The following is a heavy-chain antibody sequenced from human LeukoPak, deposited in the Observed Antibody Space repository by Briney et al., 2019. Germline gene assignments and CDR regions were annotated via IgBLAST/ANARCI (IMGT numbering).Heavy chain of an antibody. CDR2: ISSSGSTI. CDR3: ARAEATSIDY. J-gene: IGHJ4*02. V-gene: IGHV3-48*04. Sequence: GGSLRLSCAASGFTFSSYAMSWVRQAPGKGLEWVSYISSSGSTIYYADSVKGRFTISRDNAKNSLYLQMNSLRAEDTAVYYCARAEATSIDYWGQGTLVTVSS. D-gene: IGHD5-24*01. CDR1: GFTFSSYA.